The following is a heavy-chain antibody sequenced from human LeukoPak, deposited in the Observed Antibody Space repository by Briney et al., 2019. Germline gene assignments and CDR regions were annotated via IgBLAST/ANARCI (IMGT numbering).Heavy chain of an antibody. J-gene: IGHJ6*03. Sequence: GASVKVSCKASGYTFTMYYIHWVRQAPGQGLEWMGVINPTDGATTYAQRFQGRVTMTRDMSTTTVYMDLRSLRSEDTAVYFCARERRGGPSANLGGLFASYYTYYYMDVWGRGTTVTVSS. D-gene: IGHD3-16*01. CDR3: ARERRGGPSANLGGLFASYYTYYYMDV. CDR2: INPTDGAT. V-gene: IGHV1-46*01. CDR1: GYTFTMYY.